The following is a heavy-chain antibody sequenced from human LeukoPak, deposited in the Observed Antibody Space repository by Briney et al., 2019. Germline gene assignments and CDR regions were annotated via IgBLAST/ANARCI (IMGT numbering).Heavy chain of an antibody. CDR1: GYTFTSYD. V-gene: IGHV1-8*03. D-gene: IGHD2-15*01. CDR2: MNPNSGNT. Sequence: ASVKVSCKASGYTFTSYDINWVRQATGQGLEWMGWMNPNSGNTGYAQKFQGRVTITRNTSISTAYMELSSLRSEDTAVYYCARGGYCSGGSCYAWDYYYYMDVWGKGTTVTVSS. J-gene: IGHJ6*03. CDR3: ARGGYCSGGSCYAWDYYYYMDV.